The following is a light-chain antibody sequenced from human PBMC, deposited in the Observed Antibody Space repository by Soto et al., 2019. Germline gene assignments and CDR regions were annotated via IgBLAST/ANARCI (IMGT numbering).Light chain of an antibody. Sequence: DIQMTQSPCSLSASVGARVTITCRASQSISSYLNWYQQKPGKAPKLLIYAASSLQSGVPSRFSGSGSGTDFTLTISSLQPEDFAAYYCQQSYSTPNTFGGGTKVDI. V-gene: IGKV1-39*01. CDR3: QQSYSTPNT. J-gene: IGKJ4*01. CDR2: AAS. CDR1: QSISSY.